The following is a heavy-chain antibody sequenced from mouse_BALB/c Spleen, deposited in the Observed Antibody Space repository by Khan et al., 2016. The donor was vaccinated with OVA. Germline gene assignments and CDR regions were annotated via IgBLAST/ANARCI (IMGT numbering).Heavy chain of an antibody. CDR1: GYSITSGYA. V-gene: IGHV3-2*02. Sequence: EVQLQESGPGLVKPSQSLSLTCTVTGYSITSGYAWNWIRQFPGNKLEWMGYICYSGVTSNTPSLKSRISITRDTSKNQFFLQLNSVTTEDTATYYCSRGNYYGYYFDYWGQGTTLTVSA. J-gene: IGHJ2*01. D-gene: IGHD1-1*01. CDR3: SRGNYYGYYFDY. CDR2: ICYSGVT.